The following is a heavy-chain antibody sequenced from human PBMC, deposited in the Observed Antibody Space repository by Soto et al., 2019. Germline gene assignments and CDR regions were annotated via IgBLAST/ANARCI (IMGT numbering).Heavy chain of an antibody. V-gene: IGHV1-3*01. Sequence: ASVKVSCKASGSSFTSYTMHWVRQAPGQRTEWMAWISAGNGNTKYSEKFQGRVTITRDTSASTAYMELSSLRSEDTAVYYCASIVTGWPRNSLDVWGQGTTVTVSS. CDR2: ISAGNGNT. J-gene: IGHJ6*02. CDR1: GSSFTSYT. CDR3: ASIVTGWPRNSLDV. D-gene: IGHD5-18*01.